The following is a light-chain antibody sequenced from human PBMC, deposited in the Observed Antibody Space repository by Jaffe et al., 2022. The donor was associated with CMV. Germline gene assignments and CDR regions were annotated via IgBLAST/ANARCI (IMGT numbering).Light chain of an antibody. Sequence: DIQMTQSPSSLSADVGDRVSITCRTSQHISTYLNWYQKKPGEAPRLLIYAASNLQSGFPSRFSGSGSGTDFTLTITSLQPEDSATYFCQQTHNTFSYTFGQGTKLEIK. CDR3: QQTHNTFSYT. CDR2: AAS. J-gene: IGKJ2*01. CDR1: QHISTY. V-gene: IGKV1-39*01.